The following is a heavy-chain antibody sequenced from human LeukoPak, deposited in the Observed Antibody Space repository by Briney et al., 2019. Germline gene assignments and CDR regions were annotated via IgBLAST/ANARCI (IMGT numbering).Heavy chain of an antibody. CDR3: ARAKIGYSYLIDY. V-gene: IGHV3-66*01. Sequence: GGSLRLSCAATGLSVSSNFMSWVRQAPGKGLEWVSVIYGGGGTYYADSGKGRFTISRDNSKNTLFLQMNSLTVEDTAVYYCARAKIGYSYLIDYWGQGTLVTVSS. J-gene: IGHJ4*02. D-gene: IGHD5-18*01. CDR1: GLSVSSNF. CDR2: IYGGGGT.